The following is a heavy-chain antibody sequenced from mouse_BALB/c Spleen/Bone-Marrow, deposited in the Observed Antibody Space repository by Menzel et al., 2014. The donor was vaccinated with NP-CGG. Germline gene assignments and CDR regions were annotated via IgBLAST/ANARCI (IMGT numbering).Heavy chain of an antibody. CDR3: ARVNPWYFDF. CDR1: GFNIKDTY. CDR2: IDPASGDP. Sequence: VHVKQSGAELVKPGASVKLSCTASGFNIKDTYIHWVMQRPEQGLAWIGRIDPASGDPKFDPKFQGKATITADTSSNAAYLLDTRLTSEDTAVYYCARVNPWYFDFWGEGTTVTVSS. D-gene: IGHD2-2*01. V-gene: IGHV14-3*02. J-gene: IGHJ1*01.